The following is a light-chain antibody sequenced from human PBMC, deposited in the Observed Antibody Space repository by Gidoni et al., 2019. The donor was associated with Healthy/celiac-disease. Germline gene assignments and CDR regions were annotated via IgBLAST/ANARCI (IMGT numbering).Light chain of an antibody. CDR3: QSYDSSTRWV. CDR2: EDN. CDR1: SGSIARNN. V-gene: IGLV6-57*01. Sequence: NFMLTQPHSASESPGKTVTISCTRSSGSIARNNVLSHRQRPGSSPTTVIYEDNQRPSGVPALFSGSIDSSANSASRTISGLKPGDGAVYCCQSYDSSTRWVFGGGTKLTVL. J-gene: IGLJ3*02.